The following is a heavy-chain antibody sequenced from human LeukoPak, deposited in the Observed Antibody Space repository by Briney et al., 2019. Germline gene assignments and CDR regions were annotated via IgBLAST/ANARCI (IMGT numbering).Heavy chain of an antibody. CDR1: GGSISSYY. J-gene: IGHJ4*02. CDR2: IYYRGST. V-gene: IGHV4-59*01. D-gene: IGHD5-12*01. CDR3: ARGDDYKSTLFDY. Sequence: PSETLSLTCTVSGGSISSYYWNWIRQPPGKGLEWIGYIYYRGSTNYNPSLKSRVTISVDTSKNQFSLKLSSATATDTAMYYCARGDDYKSTLFDYWGQRTLVTVST.